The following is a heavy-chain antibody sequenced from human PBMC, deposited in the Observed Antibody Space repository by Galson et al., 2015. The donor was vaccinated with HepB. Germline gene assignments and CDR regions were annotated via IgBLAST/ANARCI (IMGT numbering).Heavy chain of an antibody. CDR2: LSFDGSNK. V-gene: IGHV3-30*03. D-gene: IGHD3-3*01. J-gene: IGHJ4*02. CDR3: AGAPRRFLEWLVDY. CDR1: GFTFSSYG. Sequence: SLRLSCAASGFTFSSYGMHWVRQAPGKGLEWVAVLSFDGSNKYYADSVKGRFTISRDNSKNTLYLQMNSLRAEDTAVYYCAGAPRRFLEWLVDYWGQGTLVTVSS.